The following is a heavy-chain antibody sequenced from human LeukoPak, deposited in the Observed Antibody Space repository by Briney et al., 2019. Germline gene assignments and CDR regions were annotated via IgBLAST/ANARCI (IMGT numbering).Heavy chain of an antibody. V-gene: IGHV1-69*02. D-gene: IGHD5-12*01. CDR2: IIPILGIA. CDR3: AIGDIADFDY. CDR1: GGTFSSYT. Sequence: SVKLSCKASGGTFSSYTISWVRQAPGQGLEWMGRIIPILGIANYAQKFQGRVTITADKSTSTAYMELSSLRSEETAVYYGAIGDIADFDYGGQGTLVTVSS. J-gene: IGHJ4*02.